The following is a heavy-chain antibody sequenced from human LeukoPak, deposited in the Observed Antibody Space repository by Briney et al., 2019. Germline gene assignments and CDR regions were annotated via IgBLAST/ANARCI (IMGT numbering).Heavy chain of an antibody. Sequence: GASLKVSCKASGGSSVSYVISWVRQAPGQGLEWMGRIIPIVNIANYAQKFQGRVTFTADKSTNTVYMDLSSLRCEDTAVYYCARDGGYSFGSGAFDIWGQGTMVTVSS. CDR3: ARDGGYSFGSGAFDI. V-gene: IGHV1-69*04. CDR2: IIPIVNIA. J-gene: IGHJ3*02. CDR1: GGSSVSYV. D-gene: IGHD5-18*01.